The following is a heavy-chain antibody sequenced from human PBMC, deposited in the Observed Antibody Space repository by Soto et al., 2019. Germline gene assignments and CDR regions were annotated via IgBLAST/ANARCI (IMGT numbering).Heavy chain of an antibody. J-gene: IGHJ4*02. D-gene: IGHD6-19*01. CDR2: IYWDDVK. CDR3: AHIVVAGLGYYFDY. Sequence: QITLKESGPTLVKPTQTLTLTCTFSGFSLSSTRMAVGWIRQPPGKALEWLALIYWDDVKRYSPFLKSRLTITKDTSKTQVVLTMSNMDPVDTARYYCAHIVVAGLGYYFDYWGQGTLVTVSS. V-gene: IGHV2-5*02. CDR1: GFSLSSTRMA.